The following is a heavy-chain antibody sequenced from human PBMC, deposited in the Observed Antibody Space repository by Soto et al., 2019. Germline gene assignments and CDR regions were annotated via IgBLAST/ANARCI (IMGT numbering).Heavy chain of an antibody. CDR2: INHIGRT. D-gene: IGHD2-15*01. CDR1: GGSFSGYY. CDR3: LMVTFSAMDV. Sequence: SETLSLTCDMYGGSFSGYYWTWIRQPPGKGLEWIGEINHIGRTNYNPSLKSRVTIVLDTSKNQFSLKLTSVTAADTAVYYCLMVTFSAMDVWGQVNTVT. J-gene: IGHJ6*02. V-gene: IGHV4-34*01.